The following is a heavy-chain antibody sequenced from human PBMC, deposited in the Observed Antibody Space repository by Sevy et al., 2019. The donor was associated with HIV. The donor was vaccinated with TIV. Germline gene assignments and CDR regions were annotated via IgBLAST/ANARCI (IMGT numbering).Heavy chain of an antibody. Sequence: ASLKVSCKASGYTFTGYYMHWVRQAPGQGLEWMGRINPKSGDTKYAQKFQGGVTMTRDTSISTAYMELSSLKSDDTAVYYCARGTSSSRPGFYQYYYGMDVWGQGTTVTVSS. J-gene: IGHJ6*02. CDR2: INPKSGDT. V-gene: IGHV1-2*06. D-gene: IGHD6-13*01. CDR3: ARGTSSSRPGFYQYYYGMDV. CDR1: GYTFTGYY.